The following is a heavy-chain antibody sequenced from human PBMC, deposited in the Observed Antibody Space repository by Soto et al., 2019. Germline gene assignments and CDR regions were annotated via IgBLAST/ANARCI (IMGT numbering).Heavy chain of an antibody. J-gene: IGHJ2*01. CDR1: GFTFDDYA. CDR2: ISWNSGSI. D-gene: IGHD6-6*01. CDR3: AKDRVAARPGGWYFDL. V-gene: IGHV3-9*01. Sequence: GGSLRLSCSASGFTFDDYAMHWVRQAPGKGLEWVSGISWNSGSIGYADSVKGRFTISRDNAKNSLYLQMNSLRAEDTALYYCAKDRVAARPGGWYFDLWGRGTLVTVSS.